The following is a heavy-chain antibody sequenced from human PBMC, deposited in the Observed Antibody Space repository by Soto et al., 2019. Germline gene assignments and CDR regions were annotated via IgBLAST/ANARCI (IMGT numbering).Heavy chain of an antibody. CDR1: GFTFSSYD. J-gene: IGHJ4*02. D-gene: IGHD1-7*01. CDR2: ISSNGGTT. CDR3: VRRVSGNYDY. Sequence: EVQLAESGGGMVQPGGSLRLSCVASGFTFSSYDMHWVRQAPGKGLEYVSSISSNGGTTDYGNSVKGRFTISRDNSKNTLYLQMASLRAEDIAVYYCVRRVSGNYDYWGQGTLVTVSS. V-gene: IGHV3-64*01.